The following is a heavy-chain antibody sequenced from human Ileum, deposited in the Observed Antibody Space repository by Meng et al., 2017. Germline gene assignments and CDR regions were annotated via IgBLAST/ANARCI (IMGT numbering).Heavy chain of an antibody. CDR2: INGDGTFT. J-gene: IGHJ4*02. V-gene: IGHV3-74*03. CDR3: AKDWGGVGALDY. D-gene: IGHD1-26*01. CDR1: GFTFTGNW. Sequence: GSLRLSCTVSGFTFTGNWMHWVRQPPGKGPVWVARINGDGTFTEYADSVRARFTISRDNAKNTLYLQMNSLRVEDTAVYFCAKDWGGVGALDYWGQGSLVTVSS.